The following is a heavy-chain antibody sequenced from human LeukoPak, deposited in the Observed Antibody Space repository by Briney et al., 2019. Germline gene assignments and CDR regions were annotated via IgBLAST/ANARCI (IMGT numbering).Heavy chain of an antibody. Sequence: PGGSLRLSCVASGFTVSSNYMSRVRQAPGKGLEWVSVIYSGGSTNYADSVKGRFTISRDNSKNTLYLQMNSLRAEDTAVYYCASDYGDYVGAFDIWGQGTMVTVSS. D-gene: IGHD4-17*01. CDR2: IYSGGST. V-gene: IGHV3-53*01. CDR1: GFTVSSNY. J-gene: IGHJ3*02. CDR3: ASDYGDYVGAFDI.